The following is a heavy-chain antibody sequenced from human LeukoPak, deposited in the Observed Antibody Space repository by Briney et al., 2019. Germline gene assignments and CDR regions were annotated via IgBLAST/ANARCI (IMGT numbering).Heavy chain of an antibody. D-gene: IGHD3-10*01. CDR2: INHNSGGT. Sequence: ASVKVSCKASGYTFTGYYMHWVRQAPGQGLEWMGWINHNSGGTNYAQKFQGRVTMTRDTSISTAYMELSRLRSDDTAVYYCARLEVRGVILKYNWFDPWGQGTLVTVSS. CDR1: GYTFTGYY. J-gene: IGHJ5*02. CDR3: ARLEVRGVILKYNWFDP. V-gene: IGHV1-2*02.